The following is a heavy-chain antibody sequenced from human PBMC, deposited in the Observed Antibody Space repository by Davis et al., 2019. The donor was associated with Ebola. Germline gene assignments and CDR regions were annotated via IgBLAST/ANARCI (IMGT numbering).Heavy chain of an antibody. V-gene: IGHV3-21*01. Sequence: PGGSLRLSCAASGFTFSSYSMNWFRQPPALLLLSFSSISSSSSYIYYADSVKGRFTISRDNAKNSLYLQMNSLRAEDTAVYYCARDGPPDIVVVPAAIFAVADAFDIWGQGTMVTVSS. J-gene: IGHJ3*02. CDR2: ISSSSSYI. CDR3: ARDGPPDIVVVPAAIFAVADAFDI. CDR1: GFTFSSYS. D-gene: IGHD2-2*02.